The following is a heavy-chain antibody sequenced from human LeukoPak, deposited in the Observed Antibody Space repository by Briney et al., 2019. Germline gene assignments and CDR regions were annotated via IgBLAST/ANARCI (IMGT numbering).Heavy chain of an antibody. CDR3: ARGGAVVGFDYFDY. CDR1: GGSISSYY. V-gene: IGHV4-59*01. CDR2: IYYSGST. Sequence: SETLSLTCTVSGGSISSYYWSWIRQPPGKGLEWIGYIYYSGSTNYNPSLKSRVTISVDTSKNQFSLKLSSVTAADTAVYYCARGGAVVGFDYFDYWGQGTLVTVSS. D-gene: IGHD6-19*01. J-gene: IGHJ4*02.